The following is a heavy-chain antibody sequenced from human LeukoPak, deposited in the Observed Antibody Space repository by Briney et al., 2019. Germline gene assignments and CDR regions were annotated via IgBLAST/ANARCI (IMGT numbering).Heavy chain of an antibody. CDR2: ISYDGSNK. J-gene: IGHJ4*02. Sequence: GGSLRLSCAASGFTFSSYAMHWVRQAPGKGLEWVAVISYDGSNKYYADSVKGRFTISRDNSKNTLYLQMNSLRAEDTAVYYCARDMFMYSSSDTAMVGGFDYWGQETLVTVSS. CDR3: ARDMFMYSSSDTAMVGGFDY. CDR1: GFTFSSYA. V-gene: IGHV3-30-3*01. D-gene: IGHD5-18*01.